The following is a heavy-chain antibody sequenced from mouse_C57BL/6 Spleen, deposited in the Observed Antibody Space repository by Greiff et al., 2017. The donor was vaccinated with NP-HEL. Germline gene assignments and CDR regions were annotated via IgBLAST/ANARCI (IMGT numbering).Heavy chain of an antibody. J-gene: IGHJ4*01. CDR2: IYPRSGNT. CDR3: ARDYSKGAMDD. V-gene: IGHV1-81*01. CDR1: GYTFTSYG. Sequence: VQLQQSGAELARPGASVKLSCKASGYTFTSYGISWVKQRTGQGLEWIGEIYPRSGNTYYNEKFKGKATLTADKSSSTAYMELRSLTSEDSAVECCARDYSKGAMDDWGQGTSVTVSS. D-gene: IGHD2-5*01.